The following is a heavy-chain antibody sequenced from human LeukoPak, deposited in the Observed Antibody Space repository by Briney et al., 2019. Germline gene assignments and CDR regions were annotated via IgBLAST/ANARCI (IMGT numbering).Heavy chain of an antibody. CDR2: VYRSGSA. J-gene: IGHJ3*02. V-gene: IGHV4-39*07. D-gene: IGHD3-16*01. Sequence: SETLSLTCIVSGVSVSTSNYYWGWIRQPPGMGLEWIGSVYRSGSASYNPSLKSRVTISVDTSKNQFSLKVSSVTAADTAVYYCGREYYWDAFDIGGQGTLVPV. CDR1: GVSVSTSNYY. CDR3: GREYYWDAFDI.